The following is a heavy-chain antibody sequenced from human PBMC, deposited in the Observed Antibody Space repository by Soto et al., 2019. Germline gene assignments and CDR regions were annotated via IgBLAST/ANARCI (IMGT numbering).Heavy chain of an antibody. Sequence: VQLVQSGGGVVQPGRSLRLSCVASGFTFSADGMHWVRQAPGKGLEGVSAITSDGNKKDYGDSVKGRFTISRDNSTNTLYLQMNSLGAEDTAIYYCAKDWGVYDGRGEFSDDCAYWGQGTLVTVSS. V-gene: IGHV3-30*18. CDR2: ITSDGNKK. J-gene: IGHJ4*02. D-gene: IGHD3-22*01. CDR3: AKDWGVYDGRGEFSDDCAY. CDR1: GFTFSADG.